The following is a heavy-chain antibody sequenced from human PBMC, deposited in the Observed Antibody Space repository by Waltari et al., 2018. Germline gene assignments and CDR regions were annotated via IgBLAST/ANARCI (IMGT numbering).Heavy chain of an antibody. CDR2: IYSGGST. Sequence: EVQLVESGGGLVQPGGSLRLSCAASGFTVSSNYMSWVRPAPGQGLERVSVIYSGGSTYYADSVKGRFTISRDNSKNTLYLQMNSLRAEDTAVYYCASGGVAAADYYYYYGMDVWGQGTTVTVSS. CDR1: GFTVSSNY. J-gene: IGHJ6*02. V-gene: IGHV3-66*02. D-gene: IGHD6-13*01. CDR3: ASGGVAAADYYYYYGMDV.